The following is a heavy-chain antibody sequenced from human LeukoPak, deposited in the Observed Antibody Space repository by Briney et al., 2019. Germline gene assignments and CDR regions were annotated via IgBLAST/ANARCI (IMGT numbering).Heavy chain of an antibody. CDR3: VKDDGWVQYAN. D-gene: IGHD5-24*01. CDR2: IRADAVTT. V-gene: IGHV3-23*01. CDR1: GSIFSHHG. J-gene: IGHJ4*02. Sequence: GGSLRLSCATSGSIFSHHGMNWVRQAPGKGLEWVSGIRADAVTTYYADSVKGRFIISRDNSKNTVYLQMNSLSAEDAAVYYCVKDDGWVQYANWGQGTLVTVSS.